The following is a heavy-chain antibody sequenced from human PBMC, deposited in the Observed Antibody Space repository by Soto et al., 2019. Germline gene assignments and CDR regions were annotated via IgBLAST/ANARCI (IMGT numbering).Heavy chain of an antibody. CDR2: INPSGGST. CDR1: GYTFTSYY. J-gene: IGHJ6*04. V-gene: IGHV1-46*01. Sequence: ASVKFSCKASGYTFTSYYMHWVRQAPGQGLEWMGIINPSGGSTSYAQKFQGRVTMTRDTSTSTVYMELSSLRSEDTAVYYCAGSGYHYGMEVWGKGTKVTVSS. D-gene: IGHD3-9*01. CDR3: AGSGYHYGMEV.